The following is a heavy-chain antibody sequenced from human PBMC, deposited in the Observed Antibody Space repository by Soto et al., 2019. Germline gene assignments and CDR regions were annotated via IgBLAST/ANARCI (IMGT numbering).Heavy chain of an antibody. J-gene: IGHJ4*02. CDR1: GFTFNNFA. D-gene: IGHD4-17*01. CDR2: ISGSGGTT. CDR3: AKDLYGDFDY. Sequence: EVQLLESGGGLVQPGGSLRLSCAASGFTFNNFAMTWVRQAPGKGLEWVSTISGSGGTTYYADSVEGRFTISRDNSKNSLYLHMNSLRAEDTAVYYCAKDLYGDFDYWGQGTLVTVSS. V-gene: IGHV3-23*01.